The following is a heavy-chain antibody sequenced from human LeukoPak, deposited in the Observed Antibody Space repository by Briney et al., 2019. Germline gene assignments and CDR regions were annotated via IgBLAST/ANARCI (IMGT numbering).Heavy chain of an antibody. CDR3: ARARGYSYGYSDY. V-gene: IGHV3-48*01. D-gene: IGHD5-18*01. Sequence: GGALRLSCAASGFTFSSYSMNWVRQAPGKGLEWVSYISSSSSIMDYADSVKGRFAISRDNVKNSLYLQMNSLRAEDTAVYYCARARGYSYGYSDYWGQGTLVTVSS. CDR2: ISSSSSIM. J-gene: IGHJ4*02. CDR1: GFTFSSYS.